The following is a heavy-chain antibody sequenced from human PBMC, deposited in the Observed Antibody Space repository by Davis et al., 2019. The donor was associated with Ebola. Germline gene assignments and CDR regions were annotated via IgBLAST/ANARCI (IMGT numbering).Heavy chain of an antibody. Sequence: SETLSLTCAVYGGSFSGYYWSWIRQPPGKGLEWIGEINHSGSTNYNPSLKSRVTISVDTSKNQFSLKLSSVTAAYTAVYYCARLRSSSFNAFDIWGQGTMVTVSS. CDR1: GGSFSGYY. D-gene: IGHD6-6*01. CDR3: ARLRSSSFNAFDI. CDR2: INHSGST. J-gene: IGHJ3*02. V-gene: IGHV4-34*01.